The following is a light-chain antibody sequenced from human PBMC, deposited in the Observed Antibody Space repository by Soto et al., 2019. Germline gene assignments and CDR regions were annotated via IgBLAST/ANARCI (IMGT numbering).Light chain of an antibody. J-gene: IGLJ2*01. V-gene: IGLV1-40*01. CDR1: SSNIGAGYD. Sequence: QSVLTQPPSVSGAPGQRVTISCTGSSSNIGAGYDVHWYQQLPGTAPKLLIYGNSNRPSGVPDRFSVSKSGTSASLAITGLQAKDEANYYCQSYDISLSVVFGGGTKLTAL. CDR3: QSYDISLSVV. CDR2: GNS.